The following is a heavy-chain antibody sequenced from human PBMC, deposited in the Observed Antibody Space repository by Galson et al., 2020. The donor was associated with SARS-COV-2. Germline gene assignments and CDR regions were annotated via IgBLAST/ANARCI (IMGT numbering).Heavy chain of an antibody. V-gene: IGHV1-24*01. CDR3: ARGFWSLGKGGYYYYYGMDV. D-gene: IGHD3-16*01. CDR2: FDPEDGET. CDR1: GYTLTELS. J-gene: IGHJ6*02. Sequence: GASVKVSCKVSGYTLTELSMHWVRQAPGKGLEWMGGFDPEDGETIYAQKFQGRVTMTEDTSTDTAYMELSSLRSEDTAVYYCARGFWSLGKGGYYYYYGMDVWGQGTTVTVSS.